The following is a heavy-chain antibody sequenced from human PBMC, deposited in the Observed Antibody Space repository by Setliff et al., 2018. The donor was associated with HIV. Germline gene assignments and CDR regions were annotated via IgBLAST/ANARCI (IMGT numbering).Heavy chain of an antibody. CDR1: GYSFTNYW. J-gene: IGHJ4*02. V-gene: IGHV5-51*01. CDR3: ARLGDDNSGYYQF. Sequence: GESLKISCQASGYSFTNYWIAWVRQMPGKGLEWMGYISPGDSNIRYSPSFQGQVTFSADKSISTAYLQWSSPKASDTAIYYCARLGDDNSGYYQFWGQGTLVTVSS. D-gene: IGHD3-22*01. CDR2: ISPGDSNI.